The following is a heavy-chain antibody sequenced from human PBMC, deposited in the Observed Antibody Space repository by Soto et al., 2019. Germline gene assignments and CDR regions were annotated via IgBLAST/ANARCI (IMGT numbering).Heavy chain of an antibody. Sequence: PGESLKISCKGSGYSFTSYWISWVRQMPGKGLEWMGRIDPSDSYTNYSPSFQGHVTISADKSISTAYLQWSSLKASDTAMYYWARHEGAGTTLYYGMDVWGQGTTVTVSS. J-gene: IGHJ6*02. CDR3: ARHEGAGTTLYYGMDV. V-gene: IGHV5-10-1*01. CDR1: GYSFTSYW. D-gene: IGHD1-7*01. CDR2: IDPSDSYT.